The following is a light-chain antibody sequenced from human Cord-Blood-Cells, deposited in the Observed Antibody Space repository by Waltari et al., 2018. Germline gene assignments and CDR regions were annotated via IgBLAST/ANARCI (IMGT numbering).Light chain of an antibody. V-gene: IGLV3-19*01. CDR3: NSRDSSGNHLV. Sequence: SSELTQDPAVSVALGQTVRITCQGDSLSSSYASWYQQKPGQAPVLFIYGKNNRPSGTPDRFCGSSSGNTASLTIAGAQAEDEADYYCNSRDSSGNHLVFGGGTKLTVL. CDR1: SLSSSY. J-gene: IGLJ2*01. CDR2: GKN.